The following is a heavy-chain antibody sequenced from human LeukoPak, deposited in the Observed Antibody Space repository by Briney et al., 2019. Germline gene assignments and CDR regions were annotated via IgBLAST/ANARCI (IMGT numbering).Heavy chain of an antibody. V-gene: IGHV3-30*02. J-gene: IGHJ4*02. CDR2: MGSDANNE. CDR1: GFTFNNYG. CDR3: AKDRTAYAYYFEN. Sequence: GGSLRLSCAASGFTFNNYGMHWVRHAPGKGLEWVAFMGSDANNEDYAESVKGRLTISRDKSKNTLYLQMNSLRAEDTAVYYCAKDRTAYAYYFENWGQGTQVTVSS. D-gene: IGHD3-16*01.